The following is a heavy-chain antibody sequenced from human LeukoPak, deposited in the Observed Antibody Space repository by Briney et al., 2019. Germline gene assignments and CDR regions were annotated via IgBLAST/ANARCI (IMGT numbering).Heavy chain of an antibody. CDR3: AKDGAWLRFDD. CDR2: ISPGGGPT. CDR1: GFTFRSYA. D-gene: IGHD5-12*01. J-gene: IGHJ4*02. Sequence: GGSLRLSCEASGFTFRSYAMSWVRQAPGKGLEWVSGISPGGGPTYYADSVRGRFTISRDDSKNTLYLQMKNLRAEDTAVYYCAKDGAWLRFDDWGQGILVTVSS. V-gene: IGHV3-23*01.